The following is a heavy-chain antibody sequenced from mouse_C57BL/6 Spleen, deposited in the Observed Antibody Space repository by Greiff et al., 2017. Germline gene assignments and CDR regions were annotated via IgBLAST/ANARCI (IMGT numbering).Heavy chain of an antibody. Sequence: EVKLVESGGGLVKPGGSLKLSCAASGFTFSDYGMHWVRQAPEKGLEWVAYISGGSSIIYYADTVKGRFTISRDNAKNTLFLQMTSLRSEDTAMYYCAKGILRYYVDYWGQGTTLTVSS. CDR2: ISGGSSII. D-gene: IGHD1-1*01. CDR1: GFTFSDYG. V-gene: IGHV5-17*01. CDR3: AKGILRYYVDY. J-gene: IGHJ2*01.